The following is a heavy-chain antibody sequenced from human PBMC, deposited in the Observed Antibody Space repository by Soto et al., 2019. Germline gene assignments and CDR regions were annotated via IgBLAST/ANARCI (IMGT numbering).Heavy chain of an antibody. CDR2: IYYDGSR. V-gene: IGHV4-30-4*01. CDR3: ARSTRGNWFDP. J-gene: IGHJ5*02. CDR1: GVSISSDLDY. Sequence: SETLSLTCTVSGVSISSDLDYWGWVRQPPGKGLEWIGYIYYDGSRYYNPSLKSPVTMSIASSQNQFSLRLNSVTAADTAVYYCARSTRGNWFDPWGQGTLVTVSS.